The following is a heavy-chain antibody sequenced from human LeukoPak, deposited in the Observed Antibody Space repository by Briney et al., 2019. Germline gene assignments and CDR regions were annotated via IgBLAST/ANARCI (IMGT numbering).Heavy chain of an antibody. V-gene: IGHV4-59*01. CDR3: ARVGARTQYAFDI. CDR1: GGSISSYY. D-gene: IGHD3-16*01. J-gene: IGHJ3*02. CDR2: IYYSGST. Sequence: SETLSLTCTVSGGSISSYYWSWIRQPPGKGLEWIGYIYYSGSTNYNPSLKSRVTISVDTSKNQFSLKLSSVTAADTAVYYCARVGARTQYAFDIWGQGTMVTVSS.